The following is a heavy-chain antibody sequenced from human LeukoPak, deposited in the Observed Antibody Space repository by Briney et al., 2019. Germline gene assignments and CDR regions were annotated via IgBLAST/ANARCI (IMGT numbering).Heavy chain of an antibody. CDR2: ISGSGGST. D-gene: IGHD3-3*01. CDR1: GFTFSNNW. J-gene: IGHJ4*02. CDR3: AKEYYDFWSGYPHDY. V-gene: IGHV3-23*01. Sequence: PSGGSLRLSCVASGFTFSNNWMSWVRQAPGKGLERVSAISGSGGSTYYADSVKGRFTISRDNSKNTLYLQMNSPRAEDTAVYYCAKEYYDFWSGYPHDYWGQGTLVTVSS.